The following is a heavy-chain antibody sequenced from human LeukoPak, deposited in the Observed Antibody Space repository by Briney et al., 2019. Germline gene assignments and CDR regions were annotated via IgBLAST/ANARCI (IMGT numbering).Heavy chain of an antibody. Sequence: SETLSLTCAVYGGSFSGYYWSWIRQPPGEGLEWIGEINHSGSTNYNPSLKSRVTISVDTSKNQFSLKLSSVTAADTAVYYCARSRSTYYYGSGSYYFDYWGQGTLVTVSS. J-gene: IGHJ4*02. CDR3: ARSRSTYYYGSGSYYFDY. CDR2: INHSGST. D-gene: IGHD3-10*01. V-gene: IGHV4-34*01. CDR1: GGSFSGYY.